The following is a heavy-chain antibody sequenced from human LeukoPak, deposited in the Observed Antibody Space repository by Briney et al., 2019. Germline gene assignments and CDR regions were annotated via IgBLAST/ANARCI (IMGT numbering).Heavy chain of an antibody. D-gene: IGHD1-26*01. CDR1: GYTLTELS. V-gene: IGHV1-24*01. J-gene: IGHJ5*02. CDR2: FDPEDGET. CDR3: ATQSKWELIRWFDP. Sequence: ASVKVSCKVSGYTLTELSMHWVRQAPGKGLEWMGGFDPEDGETIYAQKFQGRVTMTEDTSTDTAYRELSSLRSEDTAVYYCATQSKWELIRWFDPWGQGTLVTVSS.